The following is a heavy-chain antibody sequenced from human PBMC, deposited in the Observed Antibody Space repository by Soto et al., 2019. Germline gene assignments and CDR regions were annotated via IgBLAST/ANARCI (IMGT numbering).Heavy chain of an antibody. V-gene: IGHV4-34*01. CDR3: ARESVVVAASLDI. D-gene: IGHD2-15*01. CDR1: GGSFSGYY. CDR2: INHSGST. J-gene: IGHJ3*02. Sequence: SETLSLTCAVYGGSFSGYYWSWIRQPPGKGLEWIGEINHSGSTNYNPSLKSRVTISVDTSKNQFSLKLSSVTAADTAVYYCARESVVVAASLDIWGQGTMVTVSS.